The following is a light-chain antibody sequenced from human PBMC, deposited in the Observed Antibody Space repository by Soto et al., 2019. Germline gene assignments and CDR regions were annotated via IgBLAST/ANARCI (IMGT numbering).Light chain of an antibody. J-gene: IGKJ2*01. CDR2: GAS. Sequence: EIVLTQSPGTLSLSPGERATLSCRASQTIYSTFLAWYQQKPGQAPRLLIYGASSRATGIPDRFRGSGSGTDFTLTISSLEPEDSAVYYCQHETLGQGTKLEIK. V-gene: IGKV3-20*01. CDR3: QHET. CDR1: QTIYSTF.